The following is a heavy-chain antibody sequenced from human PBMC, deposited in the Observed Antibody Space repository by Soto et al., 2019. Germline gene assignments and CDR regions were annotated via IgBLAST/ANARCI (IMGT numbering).Heavy chain of an antibody. J-gene: IGHJ6*03. CDR3: ARVQTGTTRDYYYYMDV. D-gene: IGHD1-7*01. V-gene: IGHV4-4*02. CDR2: IYHSGST. Sequence: QVQLQESGPGLVKPSGTLSLTCAVSSGSISSSNWWSWVRQPPGKGLEWIVEIYHSGSTNYNPSLKSRVTISVDKSKNQFSLKLSSVTAADTAVYYCARVQTGTTRDYYYYMDVWGKGTTVTVSS. CDR1: SGSISSSNW.